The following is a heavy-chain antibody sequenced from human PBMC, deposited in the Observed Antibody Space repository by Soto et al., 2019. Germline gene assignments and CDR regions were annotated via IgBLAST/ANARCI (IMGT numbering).Heavy chain of an antibody. CDR2: IYYSGNT. J-gene: IGHJ4*02. CDR1: GGSTSSDNY. V-gene: IGHV4-30-4*01. D-gene: IGHD3-16*01. CDR3: AREGGESSDGLYYFDS. Sequence: TLSLTCTVSGGSTSSDNYWSWIRQPPGKGLEWIGHIYYSGNTDYNPSLKSRLAISIDTSKNQFSLKLSSVTAADTAVYFCAREGGESSDGLYYFDSWGQGSLVTVSS.